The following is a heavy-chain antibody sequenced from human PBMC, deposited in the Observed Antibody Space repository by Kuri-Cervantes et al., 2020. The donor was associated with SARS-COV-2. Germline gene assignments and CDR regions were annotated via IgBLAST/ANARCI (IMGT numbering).Heavy chain of an antibody. J-gene: IGHJ6*02. CDR1: GGSISSSSYY. CDR2: IYYSGST. V-gene: IGHV4-31*03. D-gene: IGHD4-11*01. CDR3: ASNSNYWYYGMDV. Sequence: SETLSLTCTVSGGSISSSSYYWGWIRQPPGKGLEWIGYIYYSGSTYYNPSLKSRVTISVDTSKNQFSLKLSSVTAADTAVYYCASNSNYWYYGMDVWGQGTTVTVSS.